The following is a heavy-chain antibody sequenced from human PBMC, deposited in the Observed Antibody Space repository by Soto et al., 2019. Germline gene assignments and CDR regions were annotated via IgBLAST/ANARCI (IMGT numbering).Heavy chain of an antibody. CDR3: ATRGVGVPAGMPFPFAS. D-gene: IGHD2-2*01. Sequence: EVQVLESGGGLVQPGGSLRLSCAASGFTFNIYAMSCVRQPPGKGLEWVSGISGSGFGTHYADSGKGPFTISRDNSKSTVYLQMSSLTAEDTAGYYCATRGVGVPAGMPFPFASWGQGALVTVSS. CDR2: ISGSGFGT. CDR1: GFTFNIYA. J-gene: IGHJ4*02. V-gene: IGHV3-23*01.